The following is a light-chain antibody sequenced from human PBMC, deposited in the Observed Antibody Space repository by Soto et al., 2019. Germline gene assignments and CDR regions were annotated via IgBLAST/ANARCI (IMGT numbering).Light chain of an antibody. CDR1: QSLNRF. CDR3: QQSQGFPLT. Sequence: DIQMTHSPSSLSASVGDRVTITCRASQSLNRFLNWYQQKPGKAPKLLISTASTLQNGVPSRFTGSGSETDFTLTINNLQAEDFATYYCQQSQGFPLTFGGGTKVEVK. CDR2: TAS. V-gene: IGKV1-39*01. J-gene: IGKJ4*01.